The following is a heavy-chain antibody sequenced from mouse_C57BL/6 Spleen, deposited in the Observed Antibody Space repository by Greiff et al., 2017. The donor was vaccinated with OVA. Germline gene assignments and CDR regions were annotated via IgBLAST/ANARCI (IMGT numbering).Heavy chain of an antibody. CDR2: ISSGSSTI. CDR3: ARGLDYWYFDV. V-gene: IGHV5-17*01. J-gene: IGHJ1*03. D-gene: IGHD4-1*01. CDR1: GFTFSDYG. Sequence: EVKLMESGGGLVKPGGSLKLSCAASGFTFSDYGMHWVRQAPEKGLEWVAYISSGSSTIYYADTVKGRFTISRDNAKNTLFLQITSLRSEDTAMYYCARGLDYWYFDVWGTGTTVTVSS.